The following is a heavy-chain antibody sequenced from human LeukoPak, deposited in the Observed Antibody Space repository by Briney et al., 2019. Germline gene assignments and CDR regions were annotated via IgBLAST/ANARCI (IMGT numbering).Heavy chain of an antibody. CDR3: ARRQARPTVTWYFDL. Sequence: PSETLSLTCTVSGGSISSYYWSWIRQPPGKGLEWIGYIYYTGSTNYNPSLKSRVTISLDTSKNQFSLKLSSVTAADMAVYHCARRQARPTVTWYFDLWGRGTLVTVSS. V-gene: IGHV4-59*08. J-gene: IGHJ2*01. CDR2: IYYTGST. D-gene: IGHD4-17*01. CDR1: GGSISSYY.